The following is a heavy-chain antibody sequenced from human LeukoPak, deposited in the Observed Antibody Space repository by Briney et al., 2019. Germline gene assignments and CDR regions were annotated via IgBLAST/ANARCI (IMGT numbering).Heavy chain of an antibody. CDR1: GYTFTSDY. J-gene: IGHJ5*02. CDR3: ARGGLVVVPAAMYYWFDP. Sequence: ASVKVSCKASGYTFTSDYMHWVRQAPGQGLEWMGIINPSGGSISYAQKFQGRVTMTRDTSTSTVYMELSSLRSEDTAVYYCARGGLVVVPAAMYYWFDPWGQGTLVTVSS. D-gene: IGHD2-2*01. CDR2: INPSGGSI. V-gene: IGHV1-46*01.